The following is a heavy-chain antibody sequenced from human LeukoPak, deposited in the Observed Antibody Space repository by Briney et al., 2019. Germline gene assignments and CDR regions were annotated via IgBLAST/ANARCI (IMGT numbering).Heavy chain of an antibody. CDR1: GYTFTGYY. Sequence: ASVKVSCKASGYTFTGYYMHWVRQAPGQGLEWMGWISAYNGNTNYAQKLQGRVTMTTDTSTSTAYMELRSLRSDGTAVYYCARDLHSSGWYGNWFDPWGQGTLVTVSS. CDR3: ARDLHSSGWYGNWFDP. J-gene: IGHJ5*02. V-gene: IGHV1-18*04. D-gene: IGHD6-19*01. CDR2: ISAYNGNT.